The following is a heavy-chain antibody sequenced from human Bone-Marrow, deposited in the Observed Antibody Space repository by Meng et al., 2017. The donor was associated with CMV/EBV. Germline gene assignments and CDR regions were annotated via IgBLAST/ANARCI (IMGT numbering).Heavy chain of an antibody. J-gene: IGHJ5*02. Sequence: YGGYISGYYWSWIRKPPGKRLGWIGEINHSGSTNYNPSLKSRVTISVDTSKNQFSLKLSSVTAADTAVYYCARGLRCSSTSCYRFDPWGQGTLVTVSS. V-gene: IGHV4-34*01. D-gene: IGHD2-2*01. CDR2: INHSGST. CDR1: GGYISGYY. CDR3: ARGLRCSSTSCYRFDP.